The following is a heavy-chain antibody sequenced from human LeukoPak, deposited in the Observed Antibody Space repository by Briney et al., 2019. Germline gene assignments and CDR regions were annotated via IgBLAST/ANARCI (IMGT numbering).Heavy chain of an antibody. D-gene: IGHD2-8*01. J-gene: IGHJ3*02. Sequence: SETLSLTCTVSGGSISSYYWSWIRQPPGKGLEWIGYIYYSGSTNYNPSLKSRVTISVDTFKNQFSLKLSSVTAADTAVYYCARGRDCTNGVCYMRHAFDIWGQGTMVTVSS. V-gene: IGHV4-59*01. CDR1: GGSISSYY. CDR2: IYYSGST. CDR3: ARGRDCTNGVCYMRHAFDI.